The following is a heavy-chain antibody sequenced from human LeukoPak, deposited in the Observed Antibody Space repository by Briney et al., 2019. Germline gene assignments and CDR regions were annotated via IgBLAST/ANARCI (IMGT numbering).Heavy chain of an antibody. CDR1: GYTFTSYD. D-gene: IGHD2-15*01. Sequence: ASVKVSCKASGYTFTSYDINWVRQATGQGLEWMGWMNPNSGNTGYAQKFQGRVTMTRNTSISTAYMELSSLRSEDTAVYYCAREARDCSGGSCYSNAFDIWGQGTMVTVSS. CDR2: MNPNSGNT. J-gene: IGHJ3*02. CDR3: AREARDCSGGSCYSNAFDI. V-gene: IGHV1-8*01.